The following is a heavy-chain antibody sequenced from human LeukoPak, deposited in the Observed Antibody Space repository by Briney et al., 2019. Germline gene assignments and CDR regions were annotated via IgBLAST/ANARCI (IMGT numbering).Heavy chain of an antibody. J-gene: IGHJ4*02. CDR1: GYTFTGYY. V-gene: IGHV1-2*02. D-gene: IGHD1-26*01. Sequence: ASVKVSCKASGYTFTGYYMHWVRQAPGQGLEWMGWINPNSGGTNYAQKFQGRATMTRDTSISTAYMELSRLRSDDTAVYYCARDVVGATKADYWGQGTLVTVSS. CDR2: INPNSGGT. CDR3: ARDVVGATKADY.